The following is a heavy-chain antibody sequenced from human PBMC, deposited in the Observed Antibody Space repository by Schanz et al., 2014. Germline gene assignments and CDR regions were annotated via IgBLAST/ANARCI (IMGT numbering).Heavy chain of an antibody. CDR1: EFTFSSYN. Sequence: EVQLVESGGGLVQPGGSLRLSCAASEFTFSSYNMHWVRQAPGKGLEWVANIKQDGSEKYYVDAVKGRFTISRDNAKNTNYLHAESLRVEDTAVYQCASDNYYGSGSWADWGQGTLVTVSS. D-gene: IGHD3-10*01. V-gene: IGHV3-7*04. CDR3: ASDNYYGSGSWAD. J-gene: IGHJ4*03. CDR2: IKQDGSEK.